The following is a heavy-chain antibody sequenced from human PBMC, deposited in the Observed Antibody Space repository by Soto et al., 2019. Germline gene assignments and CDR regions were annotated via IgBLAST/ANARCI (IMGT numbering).Heavy chain of an antibody. V-gene: IGHV4-31*02. J-gene: IGHJ3*02. CDR2: IYYGGNT. CDR1: GGSITTGGRY. CDR3: AQALVFTGGDGFDI. D-gene: IGHD1-1*01. Sequence: QVRLQEWGPGLVKPSQTLSLKCSVSGGSITTGGRYWSWFRQLPGKGLEWFGDIYYGGNTYYNASLKSRVTISVEAAKNQFSLKLSSVTAADTAVYYCAQALVFTGGDGFDIWGQGRLVAVSS.